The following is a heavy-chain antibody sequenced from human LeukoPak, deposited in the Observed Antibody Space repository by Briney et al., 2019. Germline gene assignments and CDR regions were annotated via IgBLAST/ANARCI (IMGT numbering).Heavy chain of an antibody. D-gene: IGHD3-9*01. V-gene: IGHV3-23*01. CDR1: GFPFSSYA. J-gene: IGHJ4*02. CDR2: ISGGNGNTYYA. CDR3: AKFYDILTGYFDY. Sequence: PGGSLRLSCRASGFPFSSYAMSWVRQSPGKGLEWVSAISGGNGNTYYAYYADSVRGRFTISRDSSKNTLYLQMNSLRAEDTAVYYCAKFYDILTGYFDYWGQGTLVTVSS.